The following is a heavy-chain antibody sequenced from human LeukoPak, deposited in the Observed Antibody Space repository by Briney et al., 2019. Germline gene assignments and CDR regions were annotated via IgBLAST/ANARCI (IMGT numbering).Heavy chain of an antibody. V-gene: IGHV1-2*02. CDR1: GYTFTGYY. J-gene: IGHJ6*03. CDR2: INPNSGGT. CDR3: ARSLLPNWGSYRYYYYMDV. Sequence: GASVKVSCKASGYTFTGYYMHWVRQAPGQGLEWMGWINPNSGGTNYAQKFQGRVTMTRDTSISTAYMELSRLRSDDTAVYYCARSLLPNWGSYRYYYYMDVWGKGTTVTVSS. D-gene: IGHD3-16*02.